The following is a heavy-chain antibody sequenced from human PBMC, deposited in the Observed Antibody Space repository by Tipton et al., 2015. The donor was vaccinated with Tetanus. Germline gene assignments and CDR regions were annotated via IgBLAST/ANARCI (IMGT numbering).Heavy chain of an antibody. Sequence: SLRLSCAASGFTFSSYSMNWVRQAPGKGLEWVSYISSSSSTIYYADSVKGRFTISRDNAKNSLYLQMNSLRAEDTAVYYCARQYGDQANYYYYYGMDVWGQGTTVTVS. CDR2: ISSSSSTI. CDR3: ARQYGDQANYYYYYGMDV. J-gene: IGHJ6*02. CDR1: GFTFSSYS. D-gene: IGHD4-17*01. V-gene: IGHV3-48*01.